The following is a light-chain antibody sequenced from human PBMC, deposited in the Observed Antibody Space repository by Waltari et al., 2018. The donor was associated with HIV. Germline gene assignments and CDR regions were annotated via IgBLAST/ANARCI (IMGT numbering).Light chain of an antibody. CDR1: QSVSSSY. V-gene: IGKV3-20*01. J-gene: IGKJ1*01. Sequence: EIVLTTSPGTLSLSPGERATLSCRVSQSVSSSYLAWYQQKPGQAPRLLISGASSRATGIPDRFSGSGSGTDFTLTISRLEPEDFALYFCQQYAYSPWTFGQGTKVEIK. CDR3: QQYAYSPWT. CDR2: GAS.